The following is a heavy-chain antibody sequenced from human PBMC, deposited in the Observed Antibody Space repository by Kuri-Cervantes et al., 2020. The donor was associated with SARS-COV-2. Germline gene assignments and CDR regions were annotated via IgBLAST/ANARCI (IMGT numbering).Heavy chain of an antibody. V-gene: IGHV3-23*01. Sequence: GESLKISCAASEFTFSSYAMSWVRQAPGKGLEWVSCIKGGSGTTYYAASVKGRFTVSRDNAKNTLYLLMSSLRVEDTAMYYCARDLGVAPDFWGQGTLVTVSS. CDR3: ARDLGVAPDF. CDR1: EFTFSSYA. CDR2: IKGGSGTT. D-gene: IGHD3-16*01. J-gene: IGHJ4*02.